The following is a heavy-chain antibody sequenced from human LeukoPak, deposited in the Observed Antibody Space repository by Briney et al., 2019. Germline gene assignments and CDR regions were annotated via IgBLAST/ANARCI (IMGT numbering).Heavy chain of an antibody. J-gene: IGHJ4*02. D-gene: IGHD3-22*01. CDR3: AGGRTDTMIVVVTFDY. CDR1: GGTFSSYA. Sequence: GSSVEVSCKASGGTFSSYAISWVRQAPGQGLEWMGGIIPIFGTANYAQKFQGRVTITTDESTSTAYMELSSLRSEDTAVYYCAGGRTDTMIVVVTFDYWGQGTLVTVSS. CDR2: IIPIFGTA. V-gene: IGHV1-69*05.